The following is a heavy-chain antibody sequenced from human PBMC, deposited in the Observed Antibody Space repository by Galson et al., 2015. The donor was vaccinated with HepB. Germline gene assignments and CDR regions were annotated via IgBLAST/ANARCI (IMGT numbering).Heavy chain of an antibody. Sequence: ETLSLTCTVSGGSISSYYWSWIRQPPGKGLEWIGYIYYSGSTNYNPSLKSRVTISVDTSKNQFSLKLSSVTAADTAVYYCARSPPVDIVQQLVPAGRSEWYFDLWGRGTLVTVSS. CDR1: GGSISSYY. D-gene: IGHD6-13*01. CDR2: IYYSGST. J-gene: IGHJ2*01. CDR3: ARSPPVDIVQQLVPAGRSEWYFDL. V-gene: IGHV4-59*01.